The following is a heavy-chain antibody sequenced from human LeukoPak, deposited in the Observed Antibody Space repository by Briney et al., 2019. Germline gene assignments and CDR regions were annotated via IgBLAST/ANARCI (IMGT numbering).Heavy chain of an antibody. CDR1: GYTFTGYY. Sequence: ASVKVSCKASGYTFTGYYMHWVRQAPGQGLEWMGWINPNSGGTNYAQKFQGWVTMTRDTSISTAYVELSRLTSDDTAVYYCARSAGSAFFDYWGQGTLVTVSS. V-gene: IGHV1-2*04. D-gene: IGHD2-15*01. CDR3: ARSAGSAFFDY. J-gene: IGHJ4*02. CDR2: INPNSGGT.